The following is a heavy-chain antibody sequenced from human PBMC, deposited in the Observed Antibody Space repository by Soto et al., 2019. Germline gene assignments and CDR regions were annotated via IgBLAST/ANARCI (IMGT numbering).Heavy chain of an antibody. J-gene: IGHJ6*02. CDR3: VREDSSGWFEAYGMDV. V-gene: IGHV1-18*01. D-gene: IGHD6-19*01. CDR2: ISAYNGNT. CDR1: GYTFTSYG. Sequence: QVQLVQSGAEVKKPGASVKVSCKASGYTFTSYGISWVRQAPGQGLEWMGWISAYNGNTNYAQKLQGRVTMTTDTSTSTAYMELRSLRSDDTAVYYCVREDSSGWFEAYGMDVWGQGTTVTVSS.